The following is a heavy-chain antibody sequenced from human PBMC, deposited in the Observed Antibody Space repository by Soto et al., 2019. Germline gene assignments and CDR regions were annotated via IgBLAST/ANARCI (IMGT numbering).Heavy chain of an antibody. J-gene: IGHJ4*02. CDR1: GYTLTGLS. Sequence: ASVKVSCKVSGYTLTGLSMHWVRRAPGKGLEWMGGFDPEDGETIYAQKFQGRVTMTEDTSTDTAYMELSSLRSEDTAVYYCATNWDNYYGSGSSFDYWGQGTLVTVSS. V-gene: IGHV1-24*01. D-gene: IGHD3-10*01. CDR2: FDPEDGET. CDR3: ATNWDNYYGSGSSFDY.